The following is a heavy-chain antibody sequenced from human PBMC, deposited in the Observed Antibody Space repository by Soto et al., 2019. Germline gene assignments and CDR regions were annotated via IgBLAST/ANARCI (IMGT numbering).Heavy chain of an antibody. V-gene: IGHV3-23*01. D-gene: IGHD3-16*01. Sequence: EVVLLESGGGLVQPGGSLRLSCAASGFTFSFYPMSWVRQAPGKGLEWVAGISSSAGTIYYADPVKGGFTISRDNSKNTLYIQVDSLRAEDTALYYCANWRKRGRDFWGQGTLVTVSS. CDR1: GFTFSFYP. CDR3: ANWRKRGRDF. J-gene: IGHJ4*02. CDR2: ISSSAGTI.